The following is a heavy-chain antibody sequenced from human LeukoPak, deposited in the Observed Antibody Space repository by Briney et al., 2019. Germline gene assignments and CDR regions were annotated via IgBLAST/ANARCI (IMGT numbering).Heavy chain of an antibody. V-gene: IGHV1-69*05. CDR3: ARSRLDSYYYYYMDA. J-gene: IGHJ6*03. D-gene: IGHD5-12*01. Sequence: GASVKVSCKASGGTFSSYAISWVRQAPGQGLEWMGGIIPIFGTANYAQKFQGRVTITTDESTSTAYMELSSLRSEDTAVYYCARSRLDSYYYYYMDAWGKGTTVTVSS. CDR1: GGTFSSYA. CDR2: IIPIFGTA.